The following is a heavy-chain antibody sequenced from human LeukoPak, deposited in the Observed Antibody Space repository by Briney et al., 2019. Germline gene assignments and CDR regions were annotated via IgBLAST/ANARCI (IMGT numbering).Heavy chain of an antibody. J-gene: IGHJ4*02. D-gene: IGHD6-19*01. Sequence: GGSLRLSCAASGFTFSDYAMSWVRQAPGKGLEWVSGISGSGGSTYYADSVEGRFTISRDNSKNTLYLQMNSLRAEDTAVYYCANAPSSGWPRVWGQGTLVTVSS. CDR3: ANAPSSGWPRV. CDR1: GFTFSDYA. V-gene: IGHV3-23*01. CDR2: ISGSGGST.